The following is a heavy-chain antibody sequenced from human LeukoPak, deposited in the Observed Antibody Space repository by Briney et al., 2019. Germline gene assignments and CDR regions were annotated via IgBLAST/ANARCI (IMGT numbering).Heavy chain of an antibody. D-gene: IGHD3-10*01. CDR1: GYTFTSYG. J-gene: IGHJ5*02. Sequence: ASVKVSCKASGYTFTSYGISWVRQAPGQGLEWMGWISAYNGNTNYAQKLQGRVTMTTDTSTSTAYMELRSLRPDDTAVYYCARDYYGSGSYRFDPWGQGTLVTVSS. CDR3: ARDYYGSGSYRFDP. V-gene: IGHV1-18*01. CDR2: ISAYNGNT.